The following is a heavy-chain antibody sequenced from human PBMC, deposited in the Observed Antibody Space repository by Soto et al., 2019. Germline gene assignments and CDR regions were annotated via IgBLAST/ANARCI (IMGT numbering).Heavy chain of an antibody. Sequence: PSETLSLTCAVYGGSFSGYYWSWIRQPPGKGLEWIGEINHSGSTNYNPSLKSRVTISVDTSKNQFSLKLSSVTAADTAVYYCARDQYDYSSGGLYWGQGTLVTVSS. V-gene: IGHV4-34*01. J-gene: IGHJ4*02. CDR2: INHSGST. CDR3: ARDQYDYSSGGLY. D-gene: IGHD3-10*01. CDR1: GGSFSGYY.